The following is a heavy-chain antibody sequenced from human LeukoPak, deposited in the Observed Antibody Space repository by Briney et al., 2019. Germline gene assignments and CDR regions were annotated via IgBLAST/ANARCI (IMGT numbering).Heavy chain of an antibody. V-gene: IGHV1-2*02. J-gene: IGHJ4*02. CDR3: ARDRSELRFFDWFLDF. CDR2: INPNSGGT. D-gene: IGHD3-9*01. Sequence: GASVKVSCKASGYTFTGSYMHWVRRAPGQGLGWMGWINPNSGGTNYAQKFQGRVTMTRDTSISTAYMELSRLTSDDTAVYYCARDRSELRFFDWFLDFWGQGTLVTVSS. CDR1: GYTFTGSY.